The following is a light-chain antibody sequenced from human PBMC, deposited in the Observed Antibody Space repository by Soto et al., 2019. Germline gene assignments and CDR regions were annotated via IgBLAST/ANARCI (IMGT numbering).Light chain of an antibody. CDR2: EVS. CDR1: SSDVGGYKY. J-gene: IGLJ1*01. Sequence: QSALTQPPSASGSPGQLVTISCTGTSSDVGGYKYVSWYQQHPGKAPKLLIYEVSKRPSGVPDRFSGSKSGNTASLTVSGLQAEDEADYYCSSYAGSNNYVFGTGTKVTVL. CDR3: SSYAGSNNYV. V-gene: IGLV2-8*01.